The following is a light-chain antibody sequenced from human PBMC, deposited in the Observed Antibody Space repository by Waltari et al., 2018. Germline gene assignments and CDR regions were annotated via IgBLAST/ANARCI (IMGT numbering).Light chain of an antibody. Sequence: SYVLTQPPSVSVAPGETATITCGGDSTGMRHVHWYQERAGQAPRLVISYNTVRPSGIPGRFAGSTSGTTATLTISGIEAGDEADDYCKGWDRSRVHVFGGGTKVTVL. CDR2: YNT. CDR1: STGMRH. J-gene: IGLJ1*01. V-gene: IGLV3-21*04. CDR3: KGWDRSRVHV.